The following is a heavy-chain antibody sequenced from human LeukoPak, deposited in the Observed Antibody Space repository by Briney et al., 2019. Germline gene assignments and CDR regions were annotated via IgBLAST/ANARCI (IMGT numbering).Heavy chain of an antibody. Sequence: PGGSLRLSCTASGFTFGDYAMSWVRQAPGKGLEWVGFIRSKAYGGTTENAASVRGRFTISRDDSKSIAYLQMNSLKTEDTAMYYCTRGPVEGATPKKYYYMDVWGKGTTVTISS. CDR3: TRGPVEGATPKKYYYMDV. D-gene: IGHD1-26*01. CDR1: GFTFGDYA. V-gene: IGHV3-49*04. CDR2: IRSKAYGGTT. J-gene: IGHJ6*03.